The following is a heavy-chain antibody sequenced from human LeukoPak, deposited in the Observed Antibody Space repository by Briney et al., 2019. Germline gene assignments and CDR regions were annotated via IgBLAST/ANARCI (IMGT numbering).Heavy chain of an antibody. CDR2: IYYSGNT. V-gene: IGHV4-59*01. CDR3: ARVERSWQLTRFDN. Sequence: PSETLSLTCTVSGGSISSYYWSWIRQPPGKGLEWIGYIYYSGNTNYNPSLKSRVTISVDTSKNQFSLKLTSVTAADTAVYYCARVERSWQLTRFDNWGQGTLVTVSS. D-gene: IGHD6-6*01. J-gene: IGHJ4*02. CDR1: GGSISSYY.